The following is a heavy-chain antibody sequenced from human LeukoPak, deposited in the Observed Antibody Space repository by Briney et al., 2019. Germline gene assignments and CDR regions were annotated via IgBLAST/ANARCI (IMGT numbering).Heavy chain of an antibody. V-gene: IGHV3-23*01. CDR1: GFTFSSYA. D-gene: IGHD3-22*01. Sequence: GGSLRLSCAASGFTFSSYAMSWVRQAPGKGLEWVSAISGSGGSTYYADSVKGRFTISRDNSKNTLYLQMNSLRAEDTAVYYCAKAYYYDSSGYYSTPFENPPFDPWGQGTLVTVSS. CDR3: AKAYYYDSSGYYSTPFENPPFDP. CDR2: ISGSGGST. J-gene: IGHJ5*02.